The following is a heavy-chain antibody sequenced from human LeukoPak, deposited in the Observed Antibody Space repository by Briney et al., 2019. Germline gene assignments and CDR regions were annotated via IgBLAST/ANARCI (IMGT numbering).Heavy chain of an antibody. CDR2: INHRGST. V-gene: IGHV4-34*01. CDR3: ARFGYGSGSYYNWFDP. CDR1: GGSISSYY. D-gene: IGHD3-10*01. Sequence: SETLSLTCTVSGGSISSYYWTWIRQPPGKGLEWIGEINHRGSTNHNPSLKSRVTISVDTSKNQFSLKLSSVTAADTAVYYCARFGYGSGSYYNWFDPWGQGTLVTVSS. J-gene: IGHJ5*02.